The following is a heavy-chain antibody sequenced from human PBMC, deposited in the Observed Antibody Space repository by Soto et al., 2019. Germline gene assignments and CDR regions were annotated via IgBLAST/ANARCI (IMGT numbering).Heavy chain of an antibody. CDR3: ASSGRGDLTSMVRSFYYALDV. D-gene: IGHD5-18*01. J-gene: IGHJ6*02. V-gene: IGHV3-33*01. CDR2: IWFDGIKR. CDR1: AFTFSDHG. Sequence: QLVESGGGVVQPGGSLRLSCSAKPSAFTFSDHGMHWVRQTPGKGLEWLAVIWFDGIKRSYADSVKGRFTVSRDNSENTLYLQLNSLSDEDTSVYYCASSGRGDLTSMVRSFYYALDVWGQGTTVAVSS.